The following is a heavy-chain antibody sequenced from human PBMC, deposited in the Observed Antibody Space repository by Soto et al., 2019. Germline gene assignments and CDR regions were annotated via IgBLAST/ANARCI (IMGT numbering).Heavy chain of an antibody. Sequence: GGSLRLSCAASGFNFSNHWMHWVRQRPAEGLVWVSRITSDGKSKAYAESVKGRFAISRDNAKNPLYLQMNGLTAEDTAVYYCARESGDWPLNWFDPWGQGTLVTVSS. D-gene: IGHD2-21*02. CDR3: ARESGDWPLNWFDP. CDR2: ITSDGKSK. J-gene: IGHJ5*02. CDR1: GFNFSNHW. V-gene: IGHV3-74*01.